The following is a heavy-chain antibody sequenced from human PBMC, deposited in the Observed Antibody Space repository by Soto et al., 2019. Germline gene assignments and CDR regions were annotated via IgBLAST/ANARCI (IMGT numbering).Heavy chain of an antibody. V-gene: IGHV4-31*03. Sequence: TLSLTCTVSDGSISSGGYYWSWIRQHPGKGQERIGNIYYSRSTYYNPSLKKRVTISDATSTNHFSLQLRSVTAADTTVYYCALVRMNGMQAFDLWGQGKM. CDR2: IYYSRST. J-gene: IGHJ3*01. CDR1: DGSISSGGYY. CDR3: ALVRMNGMQAFDL. D-gene: IGHD3-22*01.